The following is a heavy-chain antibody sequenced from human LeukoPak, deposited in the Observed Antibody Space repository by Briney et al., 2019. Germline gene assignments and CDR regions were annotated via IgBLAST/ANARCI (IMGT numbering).Heavy chain of an antibody. J-gene: IGHJ4*02. V-gene: IGHV1-24*01. D-gene: IGHD5-18*01. CDR3: ARGLGWGATAMVPDY. Sequence: ASVKVSCKVSGYTLTELSMHRVRQAPGKGLEWMGGFDPEDGETIYAQKFQGRVTMTEDTSTDTAYMELSSLRSEDTAVYYCARGLGWGATAMVPDYWGQGTLVTVSS. CDR2: FDPEDGET. CDR1: GYTLTELS.